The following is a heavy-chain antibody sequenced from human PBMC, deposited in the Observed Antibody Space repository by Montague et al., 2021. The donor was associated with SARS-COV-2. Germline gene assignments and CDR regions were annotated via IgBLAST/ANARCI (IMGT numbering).Heavy chain of an antibody. CDR1: GGSISSGGYY. CDR3: ARDTGISGAFDI. Sequence: TLSLTCTLSGGSISSGGYYWSWIRQHPGKGLEWIGYIYYSGSTYYNPSLKSRVTISVGTSKNQFSLKLVSVTAAATAVYSCARDTGISGAFDIWGQGTMVTVSS. J-gene: IGHJ3*02. D-gene: IGHD2-15*01. V-gene: IGHV4-31*03. CDR2: IYYSGST.